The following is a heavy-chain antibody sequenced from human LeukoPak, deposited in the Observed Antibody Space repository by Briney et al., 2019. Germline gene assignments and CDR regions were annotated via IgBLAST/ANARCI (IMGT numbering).Heavy chain of an antibody. J-gene: IGHJ5*02. Sequence: GGSLRLSCAASGFTFDDYAMHWVRQAPGKGLEWVSGISWNSGSIGYADSVNGRFTISRDNAKNSLYLQMNSLRAEDTALYYCAKDMFFSAAAGLFDPWGQGTLVTVSS. D-gene: IGHD6-13*01. V-gene: IGHV3-9*01. CDR2: ISWNSGSI. CDR1: GFTFDDYA. CDR3: AKDMFFSAAAGLFDP.